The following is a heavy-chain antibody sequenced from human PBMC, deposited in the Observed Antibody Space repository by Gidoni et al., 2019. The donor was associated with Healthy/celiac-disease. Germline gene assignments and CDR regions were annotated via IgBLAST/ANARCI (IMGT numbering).Heavy chain of an antibody. J-gene: IGHJ4*02. D-gene: IGHD3-22*01. Sequence: EVQLVESGGGLVQPGRSLRRSCAASGFTFDDYAMHWVRQAPGKGLEWVSGISWNSGSIGYADSVKGRFTISRDNAKNSLYLQMNSLRAEDTALYYCAKGHRYYYDSSGYYYDYWGQGTLVTVSS. CDR1: GFTFDDYA. CDR2: ISWNSGSI. CDR3: AKGHRYYYDSSGYYYDY. V-gene: IGHV3-9*01.